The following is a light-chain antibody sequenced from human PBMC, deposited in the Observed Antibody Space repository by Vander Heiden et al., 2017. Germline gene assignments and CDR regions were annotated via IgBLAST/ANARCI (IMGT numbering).Light chain of an antibody. CDR1: QSVSSY. CDR2: DAF. CDR3: QQRSNWVT. Sequence: EIVLTQSPATLSLSPGERATLSCRASQSVSSYLAWYQQKPGQAPRLLIYDAFNRATGIPARFSGSGSGTDFTLTSSSPEPEDIAVYYRQQRSNWVTFGQGTRLEIK. V-gene: IGKV3-11*01. J-gene: IGKJ5*01.